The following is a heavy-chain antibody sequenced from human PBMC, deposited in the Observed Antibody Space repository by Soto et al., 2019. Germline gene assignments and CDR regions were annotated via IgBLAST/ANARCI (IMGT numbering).Heavy chain of an antibody. CDR1: GFSLSTSGVG. Sequence: QITLKESGPTLVKPTQTLTLTCTFSGFSLSTSGVGVGWIRQPPGKALEWLTFIYWVDNKRNSPFLKSRLATTQNTPKNQVALTVANMGPVDTAAYSCAHLVVVGITSNFDVGGQGTLVTV. D-gene: IGHD7-27*01. CDR2: IYWVDNK. J-gene: IGHJ4*02. V-gene: IGHV2-5*02. CDR3: AHLVVVGITSNFDV.